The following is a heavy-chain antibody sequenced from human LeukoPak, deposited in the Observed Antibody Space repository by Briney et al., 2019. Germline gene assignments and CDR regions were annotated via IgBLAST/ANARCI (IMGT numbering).Heavy chain of an antibody. D-gene: IGHD6-13*01. CDR1: GYTFTSYD. CDR2: MNPNSGNT. Sequence: AASVKVSCTASGYTFTSYDINWVRQATGQGLEWMGWMNPNSGNTGYAQKFQGRVTITRNTSISTAYMELSSLRSEDTAVYYCARGPAAGGYFDYWGQGTLVTVSS. V-gene: IGHV1-8*03. CDR3: ARGPAAGGYFDY. J-gene: IGHJ4*02.